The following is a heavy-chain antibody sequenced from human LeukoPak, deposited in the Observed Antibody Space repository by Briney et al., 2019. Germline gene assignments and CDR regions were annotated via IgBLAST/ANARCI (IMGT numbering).Heavy chain of an antibody. D-gene: IGHD3-3*01. Sequence: ASVKVSCKASGYTFTSYDINWVRQATGQGLEWMGWMNPNSGNTGYAQKFHGRVTMTRNTSISTAYMELSSLRSEDTAVYYCARGIRLDYDFWSGTWGWFDPWGQGTLVTVSS. J-gene: IGHJ5*02. CDR1: GYTFTSYD. CDR2: MNPNSGNT. V-gene: IGHV1-8*01. CDR3: ARGIRLDYDFWSGTWGWFDP.